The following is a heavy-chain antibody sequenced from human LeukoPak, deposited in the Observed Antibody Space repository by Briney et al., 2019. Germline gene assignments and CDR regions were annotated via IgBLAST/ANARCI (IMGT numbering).Heavy chain of an antibody. D-gene: IGHD2-2*01. CDR1: GGTFSSYA. CDR3: ASSIVVVPAATFDY. J-gene: IGHJ4*02. CDR2: IIPIFGTA. Sequence: SVKVSCKASGGTFSSYAISWVRQAPGQGLEWMGGIIPIFGTANYAQKFQGRVTITADESTSTAYMELSSLRSEDTAVYYCASSIVVVPAATFDYWGQGTLVTVSS. V-gene: IGHV1-69*13.